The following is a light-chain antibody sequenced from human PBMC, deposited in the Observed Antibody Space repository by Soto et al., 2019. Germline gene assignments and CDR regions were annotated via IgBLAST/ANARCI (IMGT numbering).Light chain of an antibody. J-gene: IGKJ1*01. V-gene: IGKV1-5*03. CDR1: QSISTW. Sequence: DIQMTQSPSTLSASVGDRVTITCRASQSISTWLAWYQQKPGEAPKLLIYKASSLESGVPSRFSGGGSGTEFTLTISSLQPDVFATYFCQQYSSYSWTFGQGTMVEVK. CDR3: QQYSSYSWT. CDR2: KAS.